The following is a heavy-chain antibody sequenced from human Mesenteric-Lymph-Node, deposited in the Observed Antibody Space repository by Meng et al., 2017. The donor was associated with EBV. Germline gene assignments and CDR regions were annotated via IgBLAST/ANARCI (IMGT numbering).Heavy chain of an antibody. CDR1: GFIVSGHY. CDR2: IYTDGST. CDR3: VRGPWNN. J-gene: IGHJ4*02. Sequence: EVQVLESGGGWFHPGGSLRLSCAASGFIVSGHYMSWVRQAPGKGLEWVSVIYTDGSTYYADSVKGRFTISRDNSKNTLFIQMNNLRVDDTAVYYCVRGPWNNWGQGTLVTVSS. D-gene: IGHD1/OR15-1a*01. V-gene: IGHV3-53*01.